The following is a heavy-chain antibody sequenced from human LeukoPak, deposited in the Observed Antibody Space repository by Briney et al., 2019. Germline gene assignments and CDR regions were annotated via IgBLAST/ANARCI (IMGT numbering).Heavy chain of an antibody. CDR2: IYHSGST. Sequence: PSETLSLTCAVYGGSFSSCYWGWIRQPPGKGLEWIGSIYHSGSTYYNPSLKSRVTISVDTSKNQFSLKLSSVTAADTAVYYCARSAVEMNSRESADYWGQGILVIVSS. CDR1: GGSFSSCY. D-gene: IGHD2-21*01. V-gene: IGHV4-34*01. J-gene: IGHJ4*02. CDR3: ARSAVEMNSRESADY.